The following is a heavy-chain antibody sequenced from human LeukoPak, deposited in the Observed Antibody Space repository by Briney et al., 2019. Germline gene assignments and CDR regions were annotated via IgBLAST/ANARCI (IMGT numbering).Heavy chain of an antibody. CDR3: ARQTLALRYFDWLSLGAFDI. CDR2: IYPGDSDT. V-gene: IGHV5-51*01. J-gene: IGHJ3*02. Sequence: LGESLKISCKGSGYSFTSYWIGWVRQMPGKGLEWMGIIYPGDSDTRYSPSFQGQVTISADKSISTAYLQWSSLKASDTAMYYCARQTLALRYFDWLSLGAFDIWGQGTMVTVSS. D-gene: IGHD3-9*01. CDR1: GYSFTSYW.